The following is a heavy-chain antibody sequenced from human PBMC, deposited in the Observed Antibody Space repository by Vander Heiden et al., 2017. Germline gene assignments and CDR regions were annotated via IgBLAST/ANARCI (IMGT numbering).Heavy chain of an antibody. J-gene: IGHJ6*02. CDR1: GFTFSSYW. V-gene: IGHV3-74*01. CDR2: INGDGSST. Sequence: EVQLVESGGGLVQPGGSLRLSCAASGFTFSSYWMHWVRQAPGKGLVWVSRINGDGSSTSYADSVKGRFTISRDNAKNTLYLQMNSLRAEDTAVYYCARATAETSSYYYYYGMDVWGQGTTVTVSS. CDR3: ARATAETSSYYYYYGMDV. D-gene: IGHD6-13*01.